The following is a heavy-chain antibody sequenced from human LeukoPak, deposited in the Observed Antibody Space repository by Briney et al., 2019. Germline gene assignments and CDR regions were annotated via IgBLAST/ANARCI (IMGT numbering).Heavy chain of an antibody. Sequence: ASVKVSCKASGYTFTSYAMNWVRQAPGQGLGWMGWINPNSGGTNYAQKFQGRVTMTRDTSISTAYMELSRLRSDDTAVYYCARAADTAMVTAYWGQGTLVTVSS. CDR1: GYTFTSYA. V-gene: IGHV1-2*02. CDR3: ARAADTAMVTAY. D-gene: IGHD5-18*01. J-gene: IGHJ4*02. CDR2: INPNSGGT.